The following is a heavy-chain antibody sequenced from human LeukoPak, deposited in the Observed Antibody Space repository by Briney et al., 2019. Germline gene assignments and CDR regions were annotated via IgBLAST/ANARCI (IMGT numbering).Heavy chain of an antibody. CDR2: ISAYNGNT. CDR1: GYTFTSYG. CDR3: ARDYPGIVGATSDYMDV. Sequence: ASVKVSCKASGYTFTSYGISWVRQAPGQGLEWMGWISAYNGNTNYAQKLQGRVTMTTDTSTSTAYMELRSLRSDDTAVYYCARDYPGIVGATSDYMDVWGKGTTVTVPS. J-gene: IGHJ6*03. D-gene: IGHD1-26*01. V-gene: IGHV1-18*01.